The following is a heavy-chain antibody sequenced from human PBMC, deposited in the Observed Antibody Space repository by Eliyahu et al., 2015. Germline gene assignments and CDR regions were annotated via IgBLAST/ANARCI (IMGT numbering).Heavy chain of an antibody. CDR1: GFTFXXXA. D-gene: IGHD3-22*01. V-gene: IGHV3-30-3*01. Sequence: QVQLVESGGGVVQPGRSLRLSXAASGFTFXXXAXHWVRQAPGKGLEWVAVISYDGSNKYYADSVKGRFTISRDNSKNTLYLQMNSLRAEDTAVYYCARDSVVLTMIVSEMGGMDVWGQGTTVTVSS. CDR3: ARDSVVLTMIVSEMGGMDV. CDR2: ISYDGSNK. J-gene: IGHJ6*02.